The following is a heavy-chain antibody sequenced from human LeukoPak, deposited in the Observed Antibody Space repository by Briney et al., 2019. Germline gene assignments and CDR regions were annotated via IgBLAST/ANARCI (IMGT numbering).Heavy chain of an antibody. J-gene: IGHJ5*02. V-gene: IGHV4-39*01. CDR1: GGSISSTTYY. D-gene: IGHD2-8*01. CDR2: VYYSGST. Sequence: SETLSLTCTVSGGSISSTTYYWGWIRQPPGKGLEWIGTVYYSGSTYYNPSLKSRVTMSVDTSKNQFSLKLNSVTAADTALYYCARQTNQGALMVFDPWGQGTLVTVSS. CDR3: ARQTNQGALMVFDP.